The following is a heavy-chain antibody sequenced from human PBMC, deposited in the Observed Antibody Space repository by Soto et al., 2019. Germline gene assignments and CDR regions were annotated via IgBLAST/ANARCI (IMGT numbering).Heavy chain of an antibody. CDR2: ISYDGRSE. J-gene: IGHJ6*02. CDR1: GFTFSNVG. CDR3: AKDLDVVMVLSATRGLDV. V-gene: IGHV3-30*18. D-gene: IGHD2-15*01. Sequence: GGSLRLSCVGSGFTFSNVGMHWVRQAPGKGLEWVAGISYDGRSESYVDSVRGRFTLSRDNSKNTLSLQMISLRPEETGVYYCAKDLDVVMVLSATRGLDVWAQGTTVPVSS.